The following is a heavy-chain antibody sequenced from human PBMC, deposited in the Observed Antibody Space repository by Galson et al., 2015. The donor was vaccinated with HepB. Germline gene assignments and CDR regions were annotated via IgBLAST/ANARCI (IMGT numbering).Heavy chain of an antibody. D-gene: IGHD3-10*01. CDR2: ISGSGGST. V-gene: IGHV3-23*01. J-gene: IGHJ6*02. CDR1: GFTFSSYA. Sequence: SLRLSCAASGFTFSSYAMSWVRQAPGKGLEWVSAISGSGGSTYYADSVKGRFTISRDNSKNTLYLQMNSLRAEDTAVYYCAKGLTMVRGVTYYYYYGMDVWGQGTTVTVSS. CDR3: AKGLTMVRGVTYYYYYGMDV.